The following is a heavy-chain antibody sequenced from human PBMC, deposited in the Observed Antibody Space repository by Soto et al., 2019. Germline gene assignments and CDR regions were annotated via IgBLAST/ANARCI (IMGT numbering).Heavy chain of an antibody. D-gene: IGHD6-13*01. CDR1: XYSFTTYW. J-gene: IGHJ6*02. V-gene: IGHV5-51*01. Sequence: PGESLKISCKGSXYSFTTYWIGWVRQMPGKGLEGMVIIYPGDSDTRYSPSFQGQVTISADKSINTTYLQWSSLKASDTAIYYCARQAAAGKYYYAMDVWGQGTTVTRLL. CDR3: ARQAAAGKYYYAMDV. CDR2: IYPGDSDT.